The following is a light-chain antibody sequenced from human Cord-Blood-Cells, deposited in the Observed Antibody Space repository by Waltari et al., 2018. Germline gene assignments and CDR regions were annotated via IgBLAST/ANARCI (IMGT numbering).Light chain of an antibody. V-gene: IGLV2-8*01. CDR1: SSAVAGYNY. J-gene: IGLJ3*02. CDR2: EVS. Sequence: QSALTQPPSASGSPGQSVTISCTGTSSAVAGYNYVSWYQQHPGKAPKLMNYEVSKRPSGVPDRFSGSKSGNTASLTVSGLQAEDEADYYCSSYAGRNNLVFGGGTKLTVL. CDR3: SSYAGRNNLV.